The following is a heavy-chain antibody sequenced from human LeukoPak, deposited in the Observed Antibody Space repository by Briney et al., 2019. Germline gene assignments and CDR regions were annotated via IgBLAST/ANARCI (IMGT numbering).Heavy chain of an antibody. CDR3: ATVAVAPQIDY. J-gene: IGHJ4*02. D-gene: IGHD6-19*01. CDR1: GGSVSCGSYY. CDR2: IYYSGST. V-gene: IGHV4-61*01. Sequence: LETLSLTCTVSGGSVSCGSYYWSWIRQPPGKGLEWIGYIYYSGSTNYNPSLKSRVTISVDTSKNQFSLKLSSVTAADTAVYYCATVAVAPQIDYWGQGTLVTVSS.